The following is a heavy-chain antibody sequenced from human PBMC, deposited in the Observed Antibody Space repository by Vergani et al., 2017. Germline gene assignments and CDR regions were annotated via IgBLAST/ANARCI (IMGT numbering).Heavy chain of an antibody. CDR2: IIPDSGDT. CDR1: GGTFSSYA. V-gene: IGHV1-2*02. Sequence: QVQLVQSGAEVKKPGSSVKVSCKASGGTFSSYAISWVRQAPGQGLEWMGGIIPDSGDTKYAARFQGRVTMTRDTSASTVYMEMSRLRSDDTATYYCTREPTPTSLAPQIFYAALPLVWGQGTLVTVSS. CDR3: TREPTPTSLAPQIFYAALPLV. J-gene: IGHJ4*02. D-gene: IGHD2/OR15-2a*01.